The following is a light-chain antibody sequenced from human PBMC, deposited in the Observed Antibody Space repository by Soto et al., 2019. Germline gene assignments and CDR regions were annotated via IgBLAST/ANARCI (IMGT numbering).Light chain of an antibody. V-gene: IGLV2-11*01. CDR1: SSDVGGYNY. Sequence: QSVLTQPRSVSGSPGQSVTISCTGTSSDVGGYNYVSWYQQHPGKAPKLIIYAVSGRPSGVPDRCSGSKSGNTASLTISGLQADDEADYYCCSYAGYYTLVFGGGTKLTVL. CDR3: CSYAGYYTLV. J-gene: IGLJ2*01. CDR2: AVS.